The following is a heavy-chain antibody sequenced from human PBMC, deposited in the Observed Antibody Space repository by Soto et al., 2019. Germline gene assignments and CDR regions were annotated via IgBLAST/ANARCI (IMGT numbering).Heavy chain of an antibody. J-gene: IGHJ6*02. D-gene: IGHD3-10*01. Sequence: EVPLVESGGGLVQPGGSLRLSCAGSGFTFSSYSMNWVRQAPGKGLEWVSYISSSSSTIYYADSVKGRFTISRDNAKNSLYLQMNSLRAEDTAVYYCARRGGADVWGQGTTVAVSS. CDR1: GFTFSSYS. CDR3: ARRGGADV. V-gene: IGHV3-48*01. CDR2: ISSSSSTI.